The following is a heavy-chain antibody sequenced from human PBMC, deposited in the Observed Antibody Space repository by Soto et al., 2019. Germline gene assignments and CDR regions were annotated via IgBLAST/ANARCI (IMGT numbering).Heavy chain of an antibody. J-gene: IGHJ4*02. CDR3: TRPRGYSGYDLNY. Sequence: LRLSCTASGFTFGDYGMSWFRQAPGKGLEWVGFIRSKAYGGTTEYAASVKGRFTISRDDSKSIAYLQMNSLKTEDTAVYYCTRPRGYSGYDLNYWGQGTLVTVSS. D-gene: IGHD5-12*01. CDR1: GFTFGDYG. CDR2: IRSKAYGGTT. V-gene: IGHV3-49*03.